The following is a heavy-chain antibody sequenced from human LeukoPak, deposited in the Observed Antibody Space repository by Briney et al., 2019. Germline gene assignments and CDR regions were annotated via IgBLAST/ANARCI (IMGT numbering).Heavy chain of an antibody. CDR1: GFSISSHW. J-gene: IGHJ5*02. Sequence: GSLRLSCVASGFSISSHWMSWVRQAPGKGLEWIGYIYYSGSTNYNPSLKSRVTISVDTSKNQFSLKLSSVTAADTAVYYCARHRKVGSGWFDPWGQGTLVTVSS. CDR2: IYYSGST. D-gene: IGHD1-26*01. CDR3: ARHRKVGSGWFDP. V-gene: IGHV4-59*08.